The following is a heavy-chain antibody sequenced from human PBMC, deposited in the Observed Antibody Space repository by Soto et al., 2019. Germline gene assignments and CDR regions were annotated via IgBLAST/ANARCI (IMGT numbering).Heavy chain of an antibody. CDR3: AKSAPAEAGTGRFDY. CDR1: GFTFSSSV. Sequence: EVQLLESGGGLIQPGGSLRLSCAASGFTFSSSVMSWVRQAPGKGLEWVSAVSAGGSSTNYADSVKGRFTISRDNSMNTLDLQMNSLGAEDTAVYYCAKSAPAEAGTGRFDYWGQGSLVAVSS. CDR2: VSAGGSST. V-gene: IGHV3-23*01. J-gene: IGHJ4*02. D-gene: IGHD6-13*01.